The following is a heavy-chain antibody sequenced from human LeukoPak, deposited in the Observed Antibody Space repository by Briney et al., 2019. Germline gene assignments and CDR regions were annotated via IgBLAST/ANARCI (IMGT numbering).Heavy chain of an antibody. D-gene: IGHD2-2*01. Sequence: ASVKVSRKASGYTFTSYGISWVRQAPGQGLEWMGWISAYNGNTNYAQKLQGRVTMTTDTSTSTAYMELRSPRSDDTAVYYCARAVLGYCSSTSCPFDPWGQGTLVTVSS. CDR1: GYTFTSYG. V-gene: IGHV1-18*01. J-gene: IGHJ5*02. CDR2: ISAYNGNT. CDR3: ARAVLGYCSSTSCPFDP.